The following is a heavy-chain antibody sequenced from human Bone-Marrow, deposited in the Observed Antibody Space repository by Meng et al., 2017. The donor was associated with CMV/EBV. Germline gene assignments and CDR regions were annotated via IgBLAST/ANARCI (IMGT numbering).Heavy chain of an antibody. V-gene: IGHV3-21*01. CDR1: GFTFSSYS. CDR2: ISSSSSYI. D-gene: IGHD2-2*01. J-gene: IGHJ5*02. Sequence: GESLKISCAASGFTFSSYSMNWVRQAPGKGLEWVSSISSSSSYIYYADSVKGRFTISRDNAKNSLYLQMNSLRAEDTAVYYWARARWPYCSSTSCLSTGFDPWGQGTLVTVSS. CDR3: ARARWPYCSSTSCLSTGFDP.